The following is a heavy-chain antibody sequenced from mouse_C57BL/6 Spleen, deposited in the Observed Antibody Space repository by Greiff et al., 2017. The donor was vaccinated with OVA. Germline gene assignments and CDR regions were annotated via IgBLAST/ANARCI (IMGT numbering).Heavy chain of an antibody. D-gene: IGHD1-1*01. CDR2: IDPETGGT. CDR3: TRRGYYYGSNFDY. V-gene: IGHV1-15*01. CDR1: GYTFTDYE. Sequence: QVQLQQSGAELVRPGASVTLSCKASGYTFTDYEMHWVKQTPVHGLEWIGAIDPETGGTAYNQKFKGKAILTADKSSSTAYMELRSLTSEDSAVYYCTRRGYYYGSNFDYWGQGTTLTVSS. J-gene: IGHJ2*01.